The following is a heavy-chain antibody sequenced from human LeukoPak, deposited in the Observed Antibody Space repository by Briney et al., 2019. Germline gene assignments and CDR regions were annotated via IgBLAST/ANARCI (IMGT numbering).Heavy chain of an antibody. J-gene: IGHJ5*02. V-gene: IGHV4-34*01. CDR3: ARVPDITARPCDT. D-gene: IGHD1-1*01. CDR2: ISHTGLT. CDR1: GVSFSGYY. Sequence: EASETLSLTCAVYGVSFSGYYWTLLRQTPEKGLEWIGEISHTGLTGSNPSLKSRVTIFVDSSKKQFSLRMTSVTAADTGVYYCARVPDITARPCDTWGPGTLVTVSS.